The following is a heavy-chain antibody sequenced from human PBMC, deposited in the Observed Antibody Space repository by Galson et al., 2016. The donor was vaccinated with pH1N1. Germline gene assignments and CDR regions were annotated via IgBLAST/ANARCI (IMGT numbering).Heavy chain of an antibody. Sequence: CAISGDSVSSNSATWSWIRQSPPRGLEWLGRTYYRSKWYNDYAESVKSRIIISPDTSKSQLSLQLNSVTPADTAVYYCARGVIDYDFWSGYQDHAAFDIWGQGTMVIVSS. V-gene: IGHV6-1*01. CDR1: GDSVSSNSAT. D-gene: IGHD3-3*01. J-gene: IGHJ3*02. CDR3: ARGVIDYDFWSGYQDHAAFDI. CDR2: TYYRSKWYN.